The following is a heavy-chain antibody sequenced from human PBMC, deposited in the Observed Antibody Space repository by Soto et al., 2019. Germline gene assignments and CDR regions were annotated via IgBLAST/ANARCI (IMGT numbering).Heavy chain of an antibody. J-gene: IGHJ6*03. CDR1: GFTFSSYG. CDR3: ARGTRYSSSPYYYYYYMDV. CDR2: IWYDGSNK. Sequence: PGGSLRLSCAASGFTFSSYGMHWVRQAPGKGLEWVAVIWYDGSNKYYADSVKGRFTISRDNSKNTLYLQMNSLRAEDTAVYYCARGTRYSSSPYYYYYYMDVWGKGTTVTVSS. D-gene: IGHD6-6*01. V-gene: IGHV3-33*01.